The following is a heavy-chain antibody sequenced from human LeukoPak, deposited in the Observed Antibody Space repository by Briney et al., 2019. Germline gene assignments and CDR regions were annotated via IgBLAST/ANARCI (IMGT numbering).Heavy chain of an antibody. CDR3: ARNSRYYGMDV. J-gene: IGHJ6*02. Sequence: SGPTLVNPTQNLTLTCTFSGFSLSTSGMRVSWIRQPPWKALEWLARIDWDDDKYYSTSLKTRLTISKDTSKNQVVLTMTNMDPVDTATYYCARNSRYYGMDVWGQGTTVTVSS. D-gene: IGHD2-15*01. CDR2: IDWDDDK. V-gene: IGHV2-70*04. CDR1: GFSLSTSGMR.